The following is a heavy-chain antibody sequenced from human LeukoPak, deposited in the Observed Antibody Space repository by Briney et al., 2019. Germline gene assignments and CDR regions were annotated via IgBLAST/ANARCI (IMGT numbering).Heavy chain of an antibody. CDR2: IYHSGST. J-gene: IGHJ4*02. CDR3: ARALDSGYDSNY. Sequence: PSETLSLTCAVSGGSISSGGYSWSWIRQPPGKGLEWIGYIYHSGSTYYNPSLKSRVTISVDRSKNQFSLKLSSVTAADTAVYYCARALDSGYDSNYWGQGTLVTVSS. D-gene: IGHD5-12*01. CDR1: GGSISSGGYS. V-gene: IGHV4-30-2*01.